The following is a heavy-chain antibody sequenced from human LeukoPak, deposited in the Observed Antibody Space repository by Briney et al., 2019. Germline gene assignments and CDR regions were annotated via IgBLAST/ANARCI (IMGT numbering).Heavy chain of an antibody. CDR1: GYTFTGYY. CDR3: ARERYGDAFDI. D-gene: IGHD1-14*01. J-gene: IGHJ3*02. Sequence: ASVKVSCKASGYTFTGYYMHWVRQAPGQGLEWMGWINPNSGGTDYAQEFQGRVTMTRDTSISTAYMELSRLRSDDTAVYYCARERYGDAFDIWGQGTMVTVSS. V-gene: IGHV1-2*02. CDR2: INPNSGGT.